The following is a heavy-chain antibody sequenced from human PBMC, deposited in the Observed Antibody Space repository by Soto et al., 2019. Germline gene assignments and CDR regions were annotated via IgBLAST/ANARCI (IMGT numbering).Heavy chain of an antibody. Sequence: ASVKVSCKASGYTFTGYYMHWLRQAPGQGLEWMGWINPNSGGTNYAQKFQGWVTMTRDTSISTAYMELSRLRSDDTAVYYCARDITGTTSGMDVWGQGTTVTVSS. V-gene: IGHV1-2*04. CDR3: ARDITGTTSGMDV. CDR1: GYTFTGYY. CDR2: INPNSGGT. D-gene: IGHD1-7*01. J-gene: IGHJ6*02.